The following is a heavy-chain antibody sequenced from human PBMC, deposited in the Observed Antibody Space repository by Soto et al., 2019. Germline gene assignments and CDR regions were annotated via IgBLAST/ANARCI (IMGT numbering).Heavy chain of an antibody. CDR3: ARGGKHVSGRPDYYDYYGMDV. J-gene: IGHJ6*02. D-gene: IGHD2-15*01. V-gene: IGHV1-69*01. CDR1: GGTFSSYA. CDR2: IIPIFGTA. Sequence: QVQLVQSGAEVKKPGSSVKVSCKASGGTFSSYAISWVRQAPGQGLEWMGGIIPIFGTANYAQKFQGRVTITADESTSTGYMELSSLRSEDTAVYYCARGGKHVSGRPDYYDYYGMDVWGQGTTVTVSS.